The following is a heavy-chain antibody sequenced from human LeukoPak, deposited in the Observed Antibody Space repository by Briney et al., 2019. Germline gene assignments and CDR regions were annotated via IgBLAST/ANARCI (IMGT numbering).Heavy chain of an antibody. V-gene: IGHV1-69*05. Sequence: GASVKVSRSSSVDSFARYSFSRVRQAPGPGLEWLGVFITIFATTNYAQKVQCRVTITTDESTSTAYMELSRLRSTDPAIYYCARELYCTHGVCYSPGAFDLWGQGTMATVS. CDR3: ARELYCTHGVCYSPGAFDL. CDR1: VDSFARYS. CDR2: FITIFATT. D-gene: IGHD2-8*01. J-gene: IGHJ3*01.